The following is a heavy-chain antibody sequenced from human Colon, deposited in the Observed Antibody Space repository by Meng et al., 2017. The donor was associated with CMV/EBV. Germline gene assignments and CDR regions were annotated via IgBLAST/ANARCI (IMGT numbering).Heavy chain of an antibody. CDR2: IYNSGST. CDR3: ARDYALRRFDY. CDR1: GGSITRSSYY. J-gene: IGHJ4*02. V-gene: IGHV4-61*01. D-gene: IGHD2-2*01. Sequence: SETLSLTCIVSGGSITRSSYYWAWIRQSPGKGLEWIGYIYNSGSTNYNPSLKSRVTISVDTSKNQFSLKLSSVTAADTAVYYCARDYALRRFDYWGQGTLVTVSS.